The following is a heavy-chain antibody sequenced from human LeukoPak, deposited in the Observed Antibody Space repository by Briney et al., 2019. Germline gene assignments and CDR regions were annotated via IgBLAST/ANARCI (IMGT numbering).Heavy chain of an antibody. CDR2: ISGSGANT. Sequence: PGGSLRLSCAASGFTFSTYAMSWVRQAPGKGLEGVSTISGSGANTYYADSVRGRFTISRDNSKNTLYLHMNSLRAEDTAVYYCARAGPGYYHMDVWGQGTTVTVSS. CDR1: GFTFSTYA. V-gene: IGHV3-23*01. CDR3: ARAGPGYYHMDV. J-gene: IGHJ6*02.